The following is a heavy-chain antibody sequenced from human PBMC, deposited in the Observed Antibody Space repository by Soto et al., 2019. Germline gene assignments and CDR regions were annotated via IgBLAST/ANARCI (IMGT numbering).Heavy chain of an antibody. Sequence: QVQLQESGPGLVKPSETLSLTCTVSGVSITSHYWTWIRQPPGKGLEWIGNIHYSGRTNYSPSLKGRVIISVDTSENPSSLKLSSVTTADTAVYYCTVGGAGHPFDYWGQGTLVTVSS. V-gene: IGHV4-59*11. CDR3: TVGGAGHPFDY. CDR2: IHYSGRT. CDR1: GVSITSHY. D-gene: IGHD3-16*01. J-gene: IGHJ4*02.